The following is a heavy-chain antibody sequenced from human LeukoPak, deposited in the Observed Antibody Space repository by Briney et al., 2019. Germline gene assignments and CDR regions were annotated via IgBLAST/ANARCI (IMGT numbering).Heavy chain of an antibody. Sequence: KPSETLSLTCSVSGDSMSIGTQYWGWLRQSPGMGLEWIGSVYYSGSTHYNPSLKSRVAISVDTSKNQFSLNLNAMTAADTAVYYCARNSTGWTFDYWGQGILVTVSS. J-gene: IGHJ4*02. CDR3: ARNSTGWTFDY. CDR2: VYYSGST. CDR1: GDSMSIGTQY. D-gene: IGHD3-22*01. V-gene: IGHV4-39*01.